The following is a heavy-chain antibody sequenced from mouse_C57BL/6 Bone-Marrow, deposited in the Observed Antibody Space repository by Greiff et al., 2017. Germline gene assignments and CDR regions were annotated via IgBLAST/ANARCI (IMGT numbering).Heavy chain of an antibody. J-gene: IGHJ3*01. D-gene: IGHD1-1*01. V-gene: IGHV5-9-1*02. CDR2: ISSGGDYI. Sequence: EVQGVESGEGLVKPGGSLKLSCAASGFTFSSYAMSWVRQTPEKRLEWVAYISSGGDYIYYADTVKGRFTISSDNARNTLYLQMSSLKSEDTAVYYCTRGPGDYYGFAFGGQGTLVTVSA. CDR3: TRGPGDYYGFAF. CDR1: GFTFSSYA.